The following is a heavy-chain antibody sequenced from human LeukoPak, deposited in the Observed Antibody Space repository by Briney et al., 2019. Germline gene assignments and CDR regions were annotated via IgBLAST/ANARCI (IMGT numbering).Heavy chain of an antibody. CDR3: ASLTTVAQGYFDS. Sequence: SETLSLTCTVSGGSINSYYSSWIRQPPGKGLEWIGYIYYSGSTNYNPSLKSRLTISVDASKNQFSMKLSSVTATDTAVYYCASLTTVAQGYFDSWGQGTLVTVSS. J-gene: IGHJ4*02. CDR2: IYYSGST. CDR1: GGSINSYY. V-gene: IGHV4-59*08. D-gene: IGHD4-23*01.